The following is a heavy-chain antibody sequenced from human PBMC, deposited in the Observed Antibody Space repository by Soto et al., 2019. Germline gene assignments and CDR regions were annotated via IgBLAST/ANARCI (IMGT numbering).Heavy chain of an antibody. Sequence: ASVKVSCKASGYTFTSYAMHWVRQAPGQRLEWMGWINAGNGNTKYSQKFQGRVTITRDTSASTAYMELSSLRSEDKAVYYCARNIVATINTPGYWGQGTPVTV. CDR3: ARNIVATINTPGY. J-gene: IGHJ4*02. D-gene: IGHD5-12*01. CDR1: GYTFTSYA. CDR2: INAGNGNT. V-gene: IGHV1-3*01.